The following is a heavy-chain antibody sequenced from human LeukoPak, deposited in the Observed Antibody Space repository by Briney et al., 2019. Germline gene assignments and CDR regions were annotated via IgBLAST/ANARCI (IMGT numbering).Heavy chain of an antibody. D-gene: IGHD6-13*01. J-gene: IGHJ6*02. CDR2: IGSDNKP. V-gene: IGHV3-69-1*02. CDR3: AAAAGDGYYYYGMDV. CDR1: GFTFSAYA. Sequence: PGGSLRLSCEASGFTFSAYAMTWVRQAPGQGLEWVSSIGSDNKPHYSESVKGRFTISRDNAKNSLNLQMNSLRAEDTAVYYCAAAAGDGYYYYGMDVWGQGTTVTVSS.